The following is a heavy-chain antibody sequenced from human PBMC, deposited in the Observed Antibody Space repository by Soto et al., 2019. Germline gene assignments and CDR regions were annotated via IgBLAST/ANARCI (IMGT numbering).Heavy chain of an antibody. Sequence: QVQVVQSGDEVKKPGASVKVSCKASGYTFTNYGYSWVRQAPGQGLKRMGWISGYNGNTKYAEKFQGRVTMTTDTSTSTAHMELRSLRSDHAAVYYCAREGQAPYYYYGMDVWGQGTAVTVSS. CDR3: AREGQAPYYYYGMDV. J-gene: IGHJ6*02. CDR2: ISGYNGNT. V-gene: IGHV1-18*01. CDR1: GYTFTNYG.